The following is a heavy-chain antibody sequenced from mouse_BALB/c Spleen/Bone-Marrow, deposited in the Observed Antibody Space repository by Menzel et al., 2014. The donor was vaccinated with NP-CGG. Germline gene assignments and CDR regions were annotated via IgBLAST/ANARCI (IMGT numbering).Heavy chain of an antibody. D-gene: IGHD2-1*01. J-gene: IGHJ4*01. Sequence: EVQLQESGAELVRSGASVKLSCTASGFNIKDYYMHWVKQRPEQGLEWIGWIDPEIGDTEYAPKFQGKATMTADTSSNTAYLQLSSLTSEDTAVYYCNGNYYAMDYWGQGTSVTVSS. CDR1: GFNIKDYY. CDR2: IDPEIGDT. CDR3: NGNYYAMDY. V-gene: IGHV14-4*02.